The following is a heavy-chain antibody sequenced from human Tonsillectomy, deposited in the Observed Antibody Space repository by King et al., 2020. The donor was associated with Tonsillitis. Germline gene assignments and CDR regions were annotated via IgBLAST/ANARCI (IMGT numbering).Heavy chain of an antibody. CDR2: IYTSGST. V-gene: IGHV4-4*07. D-gene: IGHD6-13*01. CDR3: ARDTAAAGIWVFDI. Sequence: VQLQESGPGLVKPSETLSLTCTVSGASISSNDWNWIRQPAGKGLEWIGRIYTSGSTNYNPSLKSRVTMSVDTSKNQFSLKLSSVTAADTAVYYCARDTAAAGIWVFDIWGQGTLVTVSS. CDR1: GASISSND. J-gene: IGHJ3*02.